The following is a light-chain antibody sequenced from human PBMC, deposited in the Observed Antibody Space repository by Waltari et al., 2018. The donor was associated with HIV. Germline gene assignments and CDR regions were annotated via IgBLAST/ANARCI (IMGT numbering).Light chain of an antibody. CDR2: AAS. CDR3: LQDSNYPFT. CDR1: QGIRND. Sequence: AIQMTQSLSSLSASVGDRVTITCRASQGIRNDLGWYQQKPGKAPKLLIYAASSLHSGVPSRFSGNGSGTDFTLTISSLRPEDFATYYCLQDSNYPFTFGPGTKVDLK. J-gene: IGKJ3*01. V-gene: IGKV1-6*01.